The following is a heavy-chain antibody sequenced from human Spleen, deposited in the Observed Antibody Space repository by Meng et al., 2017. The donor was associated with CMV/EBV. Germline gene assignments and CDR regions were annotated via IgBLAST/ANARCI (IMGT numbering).Heavy chain of an antibody. CDR1: GGSVSSGSYY. D-gene: IGHD3-22*01. CDR3: ARDSFTDSSGYYDAFDI. V-gene: IGHV4-61*01. CDR2: ISYIGST. J-gene: IGHJ3*02. Sequence: SETLSLTCTVSGGSVSSGSYYWSWLRQPPGKGLEWIGYISYIGSTNYNPSLKSRVTISVDTSKNQFSLKLSSVTAADTAVYYCARDSFTDSSGYYDAFDIWGQGTMVTVSS.